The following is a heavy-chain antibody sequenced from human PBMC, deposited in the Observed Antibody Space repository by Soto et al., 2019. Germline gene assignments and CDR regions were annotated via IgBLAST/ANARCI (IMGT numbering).Heavy chain of an antibody. CDR1: GCTFTSSA. D-gene: IGHD5-12*01. V-gene: IGHV1-58*01. J-gene: IGHJ3*02. CDR2: LVVGSGIK. CDR3: AAPVEMATITGAFDI. Sequence: ASVRVSCKASGCTFTSSAVPWVRPARGQRLEWIGWLVVGSGIKNYAQKFQERVTITRDMSRSTAYMELRSLRSEDTALYYCAAPVEMATITGAFDIWGQGTMVPVSS.